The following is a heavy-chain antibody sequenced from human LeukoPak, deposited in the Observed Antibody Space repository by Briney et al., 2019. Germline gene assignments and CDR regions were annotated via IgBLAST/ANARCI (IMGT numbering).Heavy chain of an antibody. CDR3: AREYYYGLGNYHKGLMFDP. CDR2: ITPAFGTA. D-gene: IGHD3-10*01. J-gene: IGHJ5*02. CDR1: GGTFNNYA. Sequence: ASVKVSCKASGGTFNNYAISWVRQAPGQGLEWMGVITPAFGTASYAQKFQGRVTITADKSTSTAFMELSSLRYEDTAVYYCAREYYYGLGNYHKGLMFDPWGQGTLVTVAS. V-gene: IGHV1-69*06.